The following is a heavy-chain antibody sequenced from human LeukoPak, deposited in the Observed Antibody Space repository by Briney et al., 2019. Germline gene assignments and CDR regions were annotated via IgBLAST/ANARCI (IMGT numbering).Heavy chain of an antibody. CDR3: AKDARAELWFGELSYYYYYMDV. Sequence: PGGSLRLSCAASGFTFSSYGMSWVRQAPGKGLEWVSAITATSSSTHDADSVQGRFTISRDNSKNTLYLQMNSLRAEDTAVYYCAKDARAELWFGELSYYYYYMDVWGKGTTVTISS. J-gene: IGHJ6*03. CDR1: GFTFSSYG. D-gene: IGHD3-10*01. V-gene: IGHV3-23*01. CDR2: ITATSSST.